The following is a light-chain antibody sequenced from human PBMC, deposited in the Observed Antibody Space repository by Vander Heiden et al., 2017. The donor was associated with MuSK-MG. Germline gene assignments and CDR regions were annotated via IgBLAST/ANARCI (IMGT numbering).Light chain of an antibody. CDR2: GAS. J-gene: IGKJ1*01. CDR1: QSVSSSY. CDR3: QQDGSSPRT. V-gene: IGKV3-20*01. Sequence: EIVLTQSPGTLSLSPGERATLSCRASQSVSSSYLAWYQQKPGQAPRLLIYGASTTATGIPDFTLTISRLEPEDFAVYYSQQDGSSPRTFGQGTKVEIK.